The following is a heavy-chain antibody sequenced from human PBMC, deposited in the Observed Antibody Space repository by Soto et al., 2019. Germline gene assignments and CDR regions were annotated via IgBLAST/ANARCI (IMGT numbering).Heavy chain of an antibody. CDR1: GFTFSSSG. CDR2: ISGSSSTI. Sequence: RGSLRLSCAASGFTFSSSGMNWVRQAPGKGLEWVSYISGSSSTIYYADSVKGRFTISRDNAKNSLYLQMDSLRDEDTAVFYCARHFHPAYNWFDPWCQATLVTVSS. D-gene: IGHD3-3*02. V-gene: IGHV3-48*02. J-gene: IGHJ5*02. CDR3: ARHFHPAYNWFDP.